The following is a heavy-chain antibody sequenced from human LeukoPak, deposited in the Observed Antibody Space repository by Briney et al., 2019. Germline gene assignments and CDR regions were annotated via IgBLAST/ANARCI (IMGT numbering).Heavy chain of an antibody. CDR1: GFTFSSYS. J-gene: IGHJ4*02. CDR2: ISTSSSYI. CDR3: AKAYYGSGSYQYYFDY. Sequence: PGGSLRLSCAASGFTFSSYSMNWVRQAPGKGLEWVSSISTSSSYIYYADSVKGRFTISRDNAKNSLYLQMNSLRAEDTAVYYCAKAYYGSGSYQYYFDYWGQGTLVTVSS. V-gene: IGHV3-21*01. D-gene: IGHD3-10*01.